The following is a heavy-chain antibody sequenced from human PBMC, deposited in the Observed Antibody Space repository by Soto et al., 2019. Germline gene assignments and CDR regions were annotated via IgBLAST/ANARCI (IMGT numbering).Heavy chain of an antibody. D-gene: IGHD6-19*01. V-gene: IGHV2-5*01. Sequence: SGPTLVNPTQTLTLTCSFSGFSLTSTGVGVGWFRQPPGKALEWLGLTYWNDDDRYRSSLRSRLTITKDTSKNQVVLTMTNMDPEDTATYYCAHRPGGSGLRYYFDYWGQGTRVTVSS. CDR2: TYWNDDD. CDR3: AHRPGGSGLRYYFDY. J-gene: IGHJ4*02. CDR1: GFSLTSTGVG.